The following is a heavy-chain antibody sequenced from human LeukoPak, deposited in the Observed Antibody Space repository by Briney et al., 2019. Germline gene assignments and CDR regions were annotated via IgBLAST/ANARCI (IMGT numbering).Heavy chain of an antibody. J-gene: IGHJ4*02. CDR1: GFTVSSNY. CDR2: IIGSGSST. D-gene: IGHD6-13*01. CDR3: AKDRAQQLVLDF. V-gene: IGHV3-23*01. Sequence: GGSLRLSCAASGFTVSSNYMSWVRQAPGKGLEWVSAIIGSGSSTYYADSVKGRFTISRDNSKNTLFLQMNSLRAEDTAVYYCAKDRAQQLVLDFWGQGTLVTVSS.